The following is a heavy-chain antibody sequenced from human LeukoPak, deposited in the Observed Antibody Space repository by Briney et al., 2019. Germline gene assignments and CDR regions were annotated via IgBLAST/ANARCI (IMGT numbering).Heavy chain of an antibody. J-gene: IGHJ4*02. V-gene: IGHV3-48*04. Sequence: GGSLRLSCAASGFTFSSYWMSWVRQAPGKGLEWVSYISSSGSMINYADSVKGRFTISRDNAKNSPYLQMNSLRVEDTAVYYCASVLWFGGIFFDYWGQGTLVTVSS. CDR1: GFTFSSYW. CDR2: ISSSGSMI. CDR3: ASVLWFGGIFFDY. D-gene: IGHD3-10*01.